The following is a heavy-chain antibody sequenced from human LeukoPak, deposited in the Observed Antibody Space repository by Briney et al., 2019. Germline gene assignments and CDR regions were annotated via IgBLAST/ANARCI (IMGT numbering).Heavy chain of an antibody. CDR2: IVPIFGTA. D-gene: IGHD1-26*01. CDR1: GGTFSSYA. V-gene: IGHV1-69*05. Sequence: ASVKVSCKASGGTFSSYAISWVRQAPGQGLEWMGGIVPIFGTANYAQKFQGRVTITTDESTSTAYMELSSLRSEDTAVYYCATSGSYYYYYMDVWGKGTTATVSS. J-gene: IGHJ6*03. CDR3: ATSGSYYYYYMDV.